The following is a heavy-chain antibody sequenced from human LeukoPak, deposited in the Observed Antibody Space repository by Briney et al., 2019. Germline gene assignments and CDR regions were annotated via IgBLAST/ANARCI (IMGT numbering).Heavy chain of an antibody. Sequence: GGSLRLSCAASGFTFSTGGMHWVRQAPGKGLEWVAVLSYDGSVKYYADSVKGRCTISRDNSKNTLYLQMNSLRAEDTAVYYCAKSSGGGYGGFDYWGQGTLVTVSS. V-gene: IGHV3-30*18. J-gene: IGHJ4*02. CDR3: AKSSGGGYGGFDY. D-gene: IGHD6-19*01. CDR2: LSYDGSVK. CDR1: GFTFSTGG.